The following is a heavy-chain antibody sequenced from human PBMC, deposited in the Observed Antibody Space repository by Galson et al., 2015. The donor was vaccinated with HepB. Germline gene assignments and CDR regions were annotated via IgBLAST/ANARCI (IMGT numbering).Heavy chain of an antibody. CDR2: INWNSARV. CDR1: GFIFDDYS. Sequence: SLRLSCAASGFIFDDYSMRWVRQIPGKGLEWVSGINWNSARVDYAGSVKGRFTISRDKNSLFLQMNSLRPEDTALYYCAKEDGGFNFDPWGQGTLVTVSS. V-gene: IGHV3-9*01. J-gene: IGHJ5*02. D-gene: IGHD2-15*01. CDR3: AKEDGGFNFDP.